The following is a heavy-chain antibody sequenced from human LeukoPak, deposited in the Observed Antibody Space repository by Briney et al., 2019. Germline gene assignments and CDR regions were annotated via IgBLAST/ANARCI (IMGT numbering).Heavy chain of an antibody. CDR2: IYASGSS. Sequence: SETLSLTCTVSGGSISSYYWSWIRQPAGKGLEWIGRIYASGSSNSNPSLKSRVTMSADTSKNQFSLKLSSVTAADTAVYYCARDISVAGSFLLFDYWGQGTLVTVSS. J-gene: IGHJ4*02. V-gene: IGHV4-4*07. CDR1: GGSISSYY. D-gene: IGHD6-19*01. CDR3: ARDISVAGSFLLFDY.